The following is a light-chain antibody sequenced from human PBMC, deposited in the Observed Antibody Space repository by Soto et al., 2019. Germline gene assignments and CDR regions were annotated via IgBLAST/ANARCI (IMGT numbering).Light chain of an antibody. V-gene: IGKV3D-15*01. CDR2: GAS. CDR1: QSLNRN. CDR3: QHYNDWPPAFT. J-gene: IGKJ3*01. Sequence: EILMTQSPATLSVSPGERATLSCRASQSLNRNLAWYQQKPGQAPRLIIYGASTRASGIPARFSGSGSGTEFTHTISSLQSKDFALYYCQHYNDWPPAFTFGPGTKVDL.